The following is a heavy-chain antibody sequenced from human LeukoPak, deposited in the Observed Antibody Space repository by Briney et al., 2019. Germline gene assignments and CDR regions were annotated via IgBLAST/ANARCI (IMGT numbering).Heavy chain of an antibody. CDR2: INPSGGST. J-gene: IGHJ4*02. CDR1: GYTFTSYY. D-gene: IGHD3-10*01. V-gene: IGHV1-46*01. CDR3: ARVPSGGSGSYSEDY. Sequence: GASVKVSCKASGYTFTSYYMHWVRQAPGQGLEWMGIINPSGGSTSYAQKFQGRVTMTRDTSISTAYMELSRLRSDDTAVYYCARVPSGGSGSYSEDYWGQGTLVTVSS.